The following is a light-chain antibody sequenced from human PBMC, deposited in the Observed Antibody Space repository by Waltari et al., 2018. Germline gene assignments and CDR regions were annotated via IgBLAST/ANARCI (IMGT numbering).Light chain of an antibody. Sequence: AIRITQSPSSLSASKGDRVTITCRATQDIGSYLAWYKQTPGKAPNLLIYSAPTLQSGVPSRFIGGGSRTNFSLTISCLQSDDFGSYFCQQYHTFPPTFGGGTKVEIK. CDR1: QDIGSY. V-gene: IGKV1-8*01. CDR3: QQYHTFPPT. CDR2: SAP. J-gene: IGKJ4*01.